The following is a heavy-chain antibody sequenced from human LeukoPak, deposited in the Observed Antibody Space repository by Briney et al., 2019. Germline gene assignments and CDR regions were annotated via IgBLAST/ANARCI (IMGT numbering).Heavy chain of an antibody. CDR1: GGSISSSIYY. D-gene: IGHD4-11*01. J-gene: IGHJ4*02. V-gene: IGHV4-39*01. CDR2: IYYSGST. Sequence: PSEALSLTCSVSGGSISSSIYYWGWIRQPPGKGLEWIGSIYYSGSTYYNPSLKSRVTISVGTSKSQFSLNLSSVTAADTAVYYCARQDYSNYVAYFDYWGQGTLVTVSS. CDR3: ARQDYSNYVAYFDY.